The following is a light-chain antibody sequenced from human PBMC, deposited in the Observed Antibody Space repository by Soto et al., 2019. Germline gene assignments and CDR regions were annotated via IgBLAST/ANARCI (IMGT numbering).Light chain of an antibody. CDR2: GVS. J-gene: IGKJ4*01. Sequence: ILMTQSPATLSVSPGESATLSCPASHRVSRYLAWYQQRPGQAPRLLIDGVSTRANGVPARCSGSGSGTVFTLTSSSLQSEDFAVYYGQQYNNWPLTFGGGTKVEIK. CDR3: QQYNNWPLT. CDR1: HRVSRY. V-gene: IGKV3-15*01.